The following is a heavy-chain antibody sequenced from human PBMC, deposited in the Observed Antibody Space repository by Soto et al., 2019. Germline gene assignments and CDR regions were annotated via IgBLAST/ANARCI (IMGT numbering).Heavy chain of an antibody. CDR3: ARGGALDY. J-gene: IGHJ4*02. D-gene: IGHD3-16*01. CDR2: IYYRGST. Sequence: LRRREPGPGLVKPWEPLPLPCTVFGASFRMGGYYGAWFRQPPGKGREGIGYIYYRGSTNYNPSLKSRVTISVDTSKNQFSLKLSSVTAADTAVYYCARGGALDYWGQGTLVTVSS. CDR1: GASFRMGGYY. V-gene: IGHV4-61*08.